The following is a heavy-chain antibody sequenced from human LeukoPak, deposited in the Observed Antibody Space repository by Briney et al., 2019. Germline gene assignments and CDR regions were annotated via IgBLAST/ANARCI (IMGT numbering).Heavy chain of an antibody. J-gene: IGHJ4*02. D-gene: IGHD6-19*01. V-gene: IGHV3-23*01. CDR1: GFTFSSYA. Sequence: GGSLRLSCAASGFTFSSYALSWVRQAPGKGLEWVSAISGSGGSTYYADSVKGRFTISRDNSKNTLYLQMNSLRAEDTAVYYCAKGARWLVRSHYFDYWGQGTLVTVSS. CDR2: ISGSGGST. CDR3: AKGARWLVRSHYFDY.